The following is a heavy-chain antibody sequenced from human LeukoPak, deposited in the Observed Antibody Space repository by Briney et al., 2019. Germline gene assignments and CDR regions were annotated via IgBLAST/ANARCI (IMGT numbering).Heavy chain of an antibody. Sequence: GSSVKVSCQDSGYTFAGYYMHWVRQAPGQGLEWMGWINPNIGSTNYAQKFQGTVTMTKDTSINAASMDLSNLRFDDTAIYYCPTSSSWYFFEYWGQGTLVTVAS. J-gene: IGHJ4*02. CDR1: GYTFAGYY. D-gene: IGHD6-13*01. V-gene: IGHV1-2*02. CDR2: INPNIGST. CDR3: PTSSSWYFFEY.